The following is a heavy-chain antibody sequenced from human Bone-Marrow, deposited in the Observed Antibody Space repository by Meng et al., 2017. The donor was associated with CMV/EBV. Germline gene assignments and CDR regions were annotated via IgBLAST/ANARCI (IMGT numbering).Heavy chain of an antibody. V-gene: IGHV3-43*01. CDR1: GFTFDDYT. CDR3: AKDMALHDAFDI. Sequence: GASLKISCAASGFTFDDYTMHWVRQAPGKGLEWVSLISWDGGSTYYADSVKGRFTISRDNSKNSLYLQMNSLRTEDTALYYCAKDMALHDAFDIWGQGPMVTVSS. CDR2: ISWDGGST. J-gene: IGHJ3*02.